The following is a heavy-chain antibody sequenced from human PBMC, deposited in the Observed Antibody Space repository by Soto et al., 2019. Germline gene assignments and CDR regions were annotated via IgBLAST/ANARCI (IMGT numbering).Heavy chain of an antibody. D-gene: IGHD3-9*01. Sequence: SVTKSLTCTVAGGYISSSSYYWGWIHQPPGKGLEWIGSIYYSGSTYYNPSLKSRVTISVDTSKNQFSLKLSSVTAADTAVYYCASSLRYFDWLLSFYWFDPWGQGTLVTVSS. V-gene: IGHV4-39*01. J-gene: IGHJ5*02. CDR1: GGYISSSSYY. CDR3: ASSLRYFDWLLSFYWFDP. CDR2: IYYSGST.